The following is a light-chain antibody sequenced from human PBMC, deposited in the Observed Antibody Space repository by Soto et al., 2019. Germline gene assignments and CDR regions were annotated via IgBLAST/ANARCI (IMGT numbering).Light chain of an antibody. J-gene: IGLJ1*01. CDR1: SGHSSYA. Sequence: QAVLTQSPSASASLGASVKLTCTLSSGHSSYAIAWHQQPEKGPRYLMKLNSDGSHSKGDGIPDRFSGSSSGAERYLTISSLQSEDEADYYCQTWGTGIYVFGTGTQLTVL. CDR2: LNSDGSH. CDR3: QTWGTGIYV. V-gene: IGLV4-69*01.